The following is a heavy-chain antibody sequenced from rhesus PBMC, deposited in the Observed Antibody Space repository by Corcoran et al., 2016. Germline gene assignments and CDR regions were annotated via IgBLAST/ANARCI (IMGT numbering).Heavy chain of an antibody. J-gene: IGHJ4*01. CDR1: GVSLSSSY. CDR2: IDGRGSST. D-gene: IGHD4-29*01. V-gene: IGHV4-169*02. CDR3: AREPYGSSYTFDY. Sequence: QLQLQESGPGLVKPSETLSVTCAVSGVSLSSSYWRWIRQAPGKRLEWIGYIDGRGSSTNYNPSLKSRGTLSVDTSKNQLSLKLSSVTTADTAGYYCAREPYGSSYTFDYGGQGVLVTFSS.